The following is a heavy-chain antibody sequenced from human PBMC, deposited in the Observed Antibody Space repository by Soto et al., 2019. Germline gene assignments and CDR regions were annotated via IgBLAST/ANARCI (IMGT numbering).Heavy chain of an antibody. CDR2: FSYSGNI. J-gene: IGHJ6*03. V-gene: IGHV4-31*03. CDR3: ASQPSGHFYYYMHV. CDR1: GGSISNGGYY. Sequence: SETLSLTCTVSGGSISNGGYYWSWIRQHPGKGLEYIGYFSYSGNIYYNPSLKSRVTISVDTSKNQFSLKVSSVTGADTGVYYCASQPSGHFYYYMHVWGKGTTVTVSS. D-gene: IGHD1-1*01.